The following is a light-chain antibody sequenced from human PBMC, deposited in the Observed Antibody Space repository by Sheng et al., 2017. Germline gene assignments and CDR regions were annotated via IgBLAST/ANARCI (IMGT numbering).Light chain of an antibody. V-gene: IGLV1-44*01. CDR2: GNN. CDR3: AVWDDSLNGLV. J-gene: IGLJ3*02. CDR1: SSNIGSNT. Sequence: QAVLTQPPSESGTPGQRVTISCSGTSSNIGSNTVNWYRQLPGTAPKLLLFGNNHRPSGVPDRFYGSKSGTSASLAISGLQSDDEADYYCAVWDDSLNGLVFGGGTKLAVL.